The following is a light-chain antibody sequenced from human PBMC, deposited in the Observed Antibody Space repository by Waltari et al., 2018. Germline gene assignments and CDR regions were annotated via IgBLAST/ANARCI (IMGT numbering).Light chain of an antibody. Sequence: QSVLTQPPSASGTPGQRVTISCSGSSSNIGRNTVNWYQQLPGTAPKLLIYINNQRPSGVPDRFSGSKSGTAASLAISGLQSEDDADYYCAAWDDSLNGVVFGGGTKLTVL. CDR3: AAWDDSLNGVV. CDR1: SSNIGRNT. J-gene: IGLJ2*01. V-gene: IGLV1-44*01. CDR2: INN.